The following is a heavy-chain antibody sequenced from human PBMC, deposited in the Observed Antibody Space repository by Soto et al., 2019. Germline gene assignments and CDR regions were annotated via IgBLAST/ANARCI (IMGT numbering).Heavy chain of an antibody. V-gene: IGHV1-18*01. CDR3: VSLSSTTTHYYFDY. CDR1: GYTFSSYG. Sequence: ASVKVSCKASGYTFSSYGISWVRQAPGQGLEWLGWISPYNDDTKYAQKVQGRVFMTTDTSSKTAYLDLRSLRSDDTAVYYCVSLSSTTTHYYFDYWGQGTLVTVSS. CDR2: ISPYNDDT. J-gene: IGHJ4*02. D-gene: IGHD3-10*02.